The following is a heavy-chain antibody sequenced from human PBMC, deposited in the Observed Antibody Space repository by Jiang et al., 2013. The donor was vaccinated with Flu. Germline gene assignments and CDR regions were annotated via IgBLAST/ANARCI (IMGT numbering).Heavy chain of an antibody. CDR3: ARRAGTNYYYYYYGMDV. D-gene: IGHD6-19*01. V-gene: IGHV4-39*07. Sequence: GLVKPSETLSLTCTVSGGSISSSNFYWNWIRQPPGKGLEWIGSIYQSGSTYYNPSLKSRVTISVDTSKNQFSLKLSSVTAADTAVYYCARRAGTNYYYYYYGMDVWGQGTTVTVS. CDR2: IYQSGST. J-gene: IGHJ6*02. CDR1: GGSISSSNFY.